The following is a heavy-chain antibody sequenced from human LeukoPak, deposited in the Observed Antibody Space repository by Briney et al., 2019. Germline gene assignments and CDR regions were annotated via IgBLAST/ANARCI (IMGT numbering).Heavy chain of an antibody. D-gene: IGHD3-22*01. J-gene: IGHJ3*02. CDR3: ARVSRNYYDSSGYSYAFDI. V-gene: IGHV4-39*07. Sequence: SETLSLTCTVSGGSISSSSYYWGWIRQPPGKGLEWIGSIYYSGSTYYNPSLKSRVTISVDTSKNQFSLKLSSVTAADTAVYYCARVSRNYYDSSGYSYAFDIWGQGTMVTVSS. CDR1: GGSISSSSYY. CDR2: IYYSGST.